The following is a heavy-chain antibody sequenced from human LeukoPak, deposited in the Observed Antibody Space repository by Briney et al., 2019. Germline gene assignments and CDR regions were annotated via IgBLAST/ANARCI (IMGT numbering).Heavy chain of an antibody. D-gene: IGHD3-22*01. V-gene: IGHV5-51*01. Sequence: PGASLKISCQGSGSSFSGYWLVWVRQLPGKGLEWMGIIYPSDSVTRYSPSFQGQVTFSVDKSIATAYLQWNSLKASDTAMYYCARGNYANWFDPWGQGTLVTVSS. J-gene: IGHJ5*02. CDR3: ARGNYANWFDP. CDR1: GSSFSGYW. CDR2: IYPSDSVT.